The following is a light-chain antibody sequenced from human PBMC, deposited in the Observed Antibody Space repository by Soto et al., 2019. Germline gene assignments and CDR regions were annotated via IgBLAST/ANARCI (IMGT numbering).Light chain of an antibody. CDR3: VLLYGGAWV. CDR1: TGAVTSDYY. CDR2: RTS. J-gene: IGLJ3*02. V-gene: IGLV7-43*01. Sequence: QAVVTQEPSLTVTPGGTVTLTCALTTGAVTSDYYPNWFQRKPGQALRTLIYRTSNKHSWTPARFSGSLLGGKAALTLSGVQPEDEADYYCVLLYGGAWVFGGGTKLTVL.